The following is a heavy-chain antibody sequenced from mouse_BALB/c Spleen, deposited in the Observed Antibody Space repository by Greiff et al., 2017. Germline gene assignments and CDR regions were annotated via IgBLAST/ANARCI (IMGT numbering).Heavy chain of an antibody. J-gene: IGHJ4*01. Sequence: VQLQQSGPELVKPGASVKISCKASGYAFSSSWMNWVKQRPGQGLEWIGRLYPGDGDTNYNGKFKGKATLTADKSSSTAYMQLSSLTSVDSAVYFCARSFITTVYYYAMDYWGQGTSVTVSS. V-gene: IGHV1-82*01. CDR2: LYPGDGDT. CDR1: GYAFSSSW. CDR3: ARSFITTVYYYAMDY. D-gene: IGHD1-2*01.